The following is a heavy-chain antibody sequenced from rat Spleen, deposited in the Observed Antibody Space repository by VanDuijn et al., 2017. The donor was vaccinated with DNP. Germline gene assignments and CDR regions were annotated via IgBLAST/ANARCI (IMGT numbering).Heavy chain of an antibody. V-gene: IGHV5S13*01. D-gene: IGHD1-1*01. CDR2: ISTVGDNA. CDR1: GFIFSKYG. J-gene: IGHJ3*01. CDR3: ARHDYSGWFAY. Sequence: EVQLVESGGGLVQPGRSLKLSCAASGFIFSKYGMAWVRQAPTKGLEWVASISTVGDNAYYRDSMKGRFTISRDDAKSSLYLQMNSLKSEDTATYYCARHDYSGWFAYWGQGTLVTVSS.